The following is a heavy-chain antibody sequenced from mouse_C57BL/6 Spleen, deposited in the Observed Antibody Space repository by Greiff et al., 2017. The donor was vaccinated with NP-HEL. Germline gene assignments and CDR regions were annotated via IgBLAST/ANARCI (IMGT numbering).Heavy chain of an antibody. V-gene: IGHV1-85*01. J-gene: IGHJ4*01. CDR2: IYPRDGST. Sequence: QVQLQQSGPELVKPGASVKLSCKASGYTFTSYDINWVKQRPGQGLEWIGWIYPRDGSTKYNEKFKGKATLTVDTSSSTAYMELHSLTSEDSAVYFCASMSYYYAMDYWGQGTSVTVSS. CDR3: ASMSYYYAMDY. D-gene: IGHD2-3*01. CDR1: GYTFTSYD.